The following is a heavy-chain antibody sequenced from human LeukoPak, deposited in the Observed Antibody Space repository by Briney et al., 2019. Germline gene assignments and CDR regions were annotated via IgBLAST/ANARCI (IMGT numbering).Heavy chain of an antibody. Sequence: GESLKISCKGSGYSFTTYWIGWVRQMPGKGLEWMGIIYPRDSDTRYSPSFQGQVTISDDTSISTAYLQWSSLTASDTAMYYCARAVGLYYFDYWGQGTLVTVSS. D-gene: IGHD1-26*01. J-gene: IGHJ4*02. CDR2: IYPRDSDT. CDR1: GYSFTTYW. CDR3: ARAVGLYYFDY. V-gene: IGHV5-51*01.